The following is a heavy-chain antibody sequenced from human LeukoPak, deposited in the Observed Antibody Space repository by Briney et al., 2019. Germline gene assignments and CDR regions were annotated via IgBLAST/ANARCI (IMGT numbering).Heavy chain of an antibody. CDR1: EFTFSNFW. V-gene: IGHV3-7*01. D-gene: IGHD4-17*01. Sequence: GGSLRLSCSASEFTFSNFWMSWVRQAPGKGPEWVANIKQDGSEKYTISRDNAETSLHLQMSSLRAEDTAVYYCARGGNHGDYWYFDLWGRGTLVTVSS. CDR2: IKQDGSEK. J-gene: IGHJ2*01. CDR3: ARGGNHGDYWYFDL.